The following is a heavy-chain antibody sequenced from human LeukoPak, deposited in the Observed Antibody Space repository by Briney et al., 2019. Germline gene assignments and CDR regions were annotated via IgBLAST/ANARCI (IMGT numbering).Heavy chain of an antibody. D-gene: IGHD3-10*01. Sequence: GGSLRLSCAASGFTFSSYDMHWVRQATGKGLEWVSAIGTAGDTYYPGSVKGRFTISRENAKNSLYLQMNSLRAEDTAVYYCARGEGAYYYGSGSRDWFDPWGQGTLVTVSS. CDR1: GFTFSSYD. CDR3: ARGEGAYYYGSGSRDWFDP. V-gene: IGHV3-13*01. CDR2: IGTAGDT. J-gene: IGHJ5*02.